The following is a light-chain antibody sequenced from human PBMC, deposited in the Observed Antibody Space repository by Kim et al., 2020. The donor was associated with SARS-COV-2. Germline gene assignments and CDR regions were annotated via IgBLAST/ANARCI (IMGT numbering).Light chain of an antibody. CDR2: DNK. V-gene: IGLV6-57*02. J-gene: IGLJ3*02. CDR1: SGSIASKY. Sequence: KTVTISCTGSSGSIASKYVQWYQQRPGSAPTTVIYDNKKRPSGVPDRFSGSIDSSSNSASLTISGLKTEDEADYYCQSYDSNSPWVFGGGTQLTVL. CDR3: QSYDSNSPWV.